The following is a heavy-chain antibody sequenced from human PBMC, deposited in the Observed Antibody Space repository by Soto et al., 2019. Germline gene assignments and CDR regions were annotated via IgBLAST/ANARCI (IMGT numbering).Heavy chain of an antibody. CDR1: GYTFTTYD. CDR2: ISAYNGNT. J-gene: IGHJ4*02. V-gene: IGHV1-18*01. D-gene: IGHD2-15*01. CDR3: ARDHGYCSGGTCYPRY. Sequence: QVQLVQSGAEVKKPGASVKVSCKASGYTFTTYDISWVRQAPGQGLEWMGWISAYNGNTNYAQKLQGRVTMTTDTSTSSAYMELRSLRSDDSAVYYCARDHGYCSGGTCYPRYWGQGTLVTVSS.